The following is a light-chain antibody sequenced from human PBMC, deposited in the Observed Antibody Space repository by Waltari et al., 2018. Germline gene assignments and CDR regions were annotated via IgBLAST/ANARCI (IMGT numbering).Light chain of an antibody. CDR1: QINREY. J-gene: IGKJ4*01. CDR3: QQSYT. CDR2: GAS. Sequence: DIEMTQSPSSLSASVGERVTITCRASQINREYLNWYQQKPWKAPKLLIYGASSLQSGVPSRFSGSGSGTDFTFSITSLQPEDSATYYCQQSYTFGGGTKVEIK. V-gene: IGKV1-39*01.